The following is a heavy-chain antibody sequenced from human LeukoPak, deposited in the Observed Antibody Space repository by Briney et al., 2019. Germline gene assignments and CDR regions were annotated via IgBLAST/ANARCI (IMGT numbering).Heavy chain of an antibody. J-gene: IGHJ4*02. CDR2: IYYSGST. CDR3: ARDVSGWPPAPHFDY. V-gene: IGHV4-59*01. D-gene: IGHD6-19*01. CDR1: GGSISSYY. Sequence: PSETLSLTCTVSGGSISSYYWSWIRQPPGKGLEWIGYIYYSGSTNYNPSLKSQVTISVDTSKNQFSLKLSSVTAADTAVYYCARDVSGWPPAPHFDYWGQGTLVTVSS.